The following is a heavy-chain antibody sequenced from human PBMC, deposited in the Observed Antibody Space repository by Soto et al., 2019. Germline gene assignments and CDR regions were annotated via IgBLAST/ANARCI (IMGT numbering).Heavy chain of an antibody. V-gene: IGHV2-5*01. CDR2: IYGNDEQ. Sequence: QITLKESGPTLVTPRQTLTLTRTFSGFSLDTRGVGVGWVRQPTGKALKWLALIYGNDEQGLNPSLQSRLTIAKDTPKSQVVLTMTSMDPVATATYFCAHRLSAAGLFNHWGQRTLVSVSS. CDR1: GFSLDTRGVG. J-gene: IGHJ5*02. CDR3: AHRLSAAGLFNH. D-gene: IGHD6-13*01.